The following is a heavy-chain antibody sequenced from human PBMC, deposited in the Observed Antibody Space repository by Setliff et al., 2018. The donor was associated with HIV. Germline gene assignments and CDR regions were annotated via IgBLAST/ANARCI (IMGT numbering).Heavy chain of an antibody. CDR3: ASSLAGLLWFGELLSTLEYYYGMDV. CDR1: GYTFTSYY. CDR2: INPSGGST. V-gene: IGHV1-46*01. J-gene: IGHJ6*02. Sequence: ASVKVSCKASGYTFTSYYMHWVRQAPGQGLEWMGIINPSGGSTSYAQKFQGRVTITRDTSASTAYMELSSLRSEDTAVYYCASSLAGLLWFGELLSTLEYYYGMDVWGQGTTVTVSS. D-gene: IGHD3-10*01.